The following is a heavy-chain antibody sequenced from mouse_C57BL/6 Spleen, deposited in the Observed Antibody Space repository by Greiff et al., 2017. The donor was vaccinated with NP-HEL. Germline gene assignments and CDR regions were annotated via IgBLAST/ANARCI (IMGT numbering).Heavy chain of an antibody. J-gene: IGHJ2*01. Sequence: EVQRVESGGGLVKPGRSPKLPCAASGFTFSVSGMHLVRHAPQKVLVWVAYISSGSSTIYFADTVKGRFTISRDNAKHTLFLQMTSLRSEYPAMYYRARRHNDGSSYFADWGQRTTLQVSS. V-gene: IGHV5-17*01. D-gene: IGHD1-1*01. CDR3: ARRHNDGSSYFAD. CDR1: GFTFSVSG. CDR2: ISSGSSTI.